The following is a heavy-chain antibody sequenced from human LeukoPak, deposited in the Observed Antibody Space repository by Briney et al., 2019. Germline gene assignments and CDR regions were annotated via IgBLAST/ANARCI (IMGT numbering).Heavy chain of an antibody. D-gene: IGHD6-19*01. CDR1: GLIFSSYG. CDR2: IRYDGSNK. J-gene: IGHJ4*02. V-gene: IGHV3-30*02. CDR3: AKDGGSGWYFDY. Sequence: GGSLRLSCAASGLIFSSYGMSWVRQAPGKGLEWVAFIRYDGSNKYYADSVKGRFTISRDNSKNTLYLQMNSLRAEDTAVYYCAKDGGSGWYFDYWGQGTLVTVSS.